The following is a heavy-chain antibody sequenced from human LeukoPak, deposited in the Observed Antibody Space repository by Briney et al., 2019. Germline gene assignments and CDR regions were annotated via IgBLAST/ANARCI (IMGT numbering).Heavy chain of an antibody. D-gene: IGHD3-22*01. J-gene: IGHJ4*02. CDR1: GYTFTGYY. Sequence: ASVKFSCKASGYTFTGYYMHWVRQAPGQGLEWMGWINPNSGGTNYAQKFQGRVTMTRDSSSSTAYMELSRLRSDDTAVYYCARDGNYYDSSEGDYWGQGTLVTVSS. CDR2: INPNSGGT. CDR3: ARDGNYYDSSEGDY. V-gene: IGHV1-2*02.